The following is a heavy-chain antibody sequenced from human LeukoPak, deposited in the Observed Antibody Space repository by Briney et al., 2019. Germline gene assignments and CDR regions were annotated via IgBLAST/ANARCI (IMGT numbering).Heavy chain of an antibody. CDR3: ARLSSDIFGVVIGFDP. J-gene: IGHJ5*02. CDR2: IYPGDSDT. Sequence: KRGESLKISCKGSGYSFTSYWIGWVRQMPGKGLEWMGIIYPGDSDTRYSPSFQGQVTISADKSISTAYLQWSSLKASDTAMYYCARLSSDIFGVVIGFDPWGQGTLVTVSS. D-gene: IGHD3-3*02. V-gene: IGHV5-51*01. CDR1: GYSFTSYW.